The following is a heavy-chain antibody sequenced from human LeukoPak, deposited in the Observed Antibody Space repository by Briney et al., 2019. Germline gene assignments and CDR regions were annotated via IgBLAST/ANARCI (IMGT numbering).Heavy chain of an antibody. J-gene: IGHJ3*02. CDR3: ARDRRYCSGGSCYSIGAFDI. V-gene: IGHV3-21*01. CDR2: ISSSSSYI. D-gene: IGHD2-15*01. CDR1: GFTFSSYS. Sequence: GGSLRLSCAASGFTFSSYSMNWVRQAPGKGLEWASSISSSSSYIYYADSVKGRFTISRDNAKNSLYLQMNGLRAEDTAVYYCARDRRYCSGGSCYSIGAFDIWGQGTMVTVSS.